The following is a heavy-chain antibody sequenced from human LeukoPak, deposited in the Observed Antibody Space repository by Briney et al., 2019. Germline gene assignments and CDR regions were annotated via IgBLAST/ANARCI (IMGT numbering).Heavy chain of an antibody. CDR1: GFTFSSYS. V-gene: IGHV3-21*06. J-gene: IGHJ4*02. CDR3: ARDARTVPFDY. D-gene: IGHD2-2*01. CDR2: ISSSSSYI. Sequence: KAGGSLRLSCAASGFTFSSYSMIWVRQAPGKGLEWVSSISSSSSYIYYADSVKGRFTISRDNAKNSLYLQMNSLRAEDTAVYYCARDARTVPFDYWGQGTLVTVSS.